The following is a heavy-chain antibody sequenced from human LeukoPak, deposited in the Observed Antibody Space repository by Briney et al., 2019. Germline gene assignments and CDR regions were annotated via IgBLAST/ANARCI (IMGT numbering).Heavy chain of an antibody. CDR2: ISSSGGST. CDR3: AKDAPVNIVVVPAANS. D-gene: IGHD2-2*01. V-gene: IGHV3-23*01. Sequence: GGSLRLSCAASGFTFSSYAMRWVRQAPGKGREGVSDISSSGGSTYYADSVKGRFTISRDNSKNTLYLQMNSLRAEDTAVYYCAKDAPVNIVVVPAANSWGQGTLVTVSS. J-gene: IGHJ4*02. CDR1: GFTFSSYA.